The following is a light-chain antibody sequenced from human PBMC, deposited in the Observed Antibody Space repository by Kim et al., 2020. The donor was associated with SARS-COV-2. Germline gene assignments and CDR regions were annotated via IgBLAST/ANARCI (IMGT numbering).Light chain of an antibody. J-gene: IGKJ4*01. CDR2: ITS. V-gene: IGKV1D-12*01. CDR1: QDISRW. CDR3: QQSSSFPLT. Sequence: ASVGDRVTIACRASQDISRWLAWYQQKPGKAPLLLISITSSLQSGVPSRFSGSGSGTDFTLTISSLQPEDFATYYCQQSSSFPLTFGGGTKVDIK.